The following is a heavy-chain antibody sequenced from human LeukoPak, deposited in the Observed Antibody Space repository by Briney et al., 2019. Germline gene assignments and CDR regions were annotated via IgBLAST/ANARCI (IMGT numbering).Heavy chain of an antibody. J-gene: IGHJ3*02. D-gene: IGHD3-22*01. CDR1: GYTFTGYY. CDR3: ARSQRGSGYYNDAFDI. Sequence: ASVKVSCKASGYTFTGYYMHWVRQAPGQGLEWMGWINPNSGGTNYAQKFQGRVTMTRDTSISTAYMELSRLRSDDTAVYYCARSQRGSGYYNDAFDIWGQGTMVTVSS. V-gene: IGHV1-2*02. CDR2: INPNSGGT.